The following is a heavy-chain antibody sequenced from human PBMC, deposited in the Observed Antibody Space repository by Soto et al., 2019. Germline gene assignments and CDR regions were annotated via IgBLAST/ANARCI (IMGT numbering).Heavy chain of an antibody. Sequence: GGSLRLSCSASGFTFSSYAMHWVRQAPGKGLEYVSAISSNGGSTYYADSVKGGFTISRDNSKNTLYLQMSSLRAEDTAVYYCVKDSSIVAWVRDDTAPSVYWGQGTLVTVSS. V-gene: IGHV3-64D*08. CDR2: ISSNGGST. D-gene: IGHD5-18*01. CDR1: GFTFSSYA. CDR3: VKDSSIVAWVRDDTAPSVY. J-gene: IGHJ4*02.